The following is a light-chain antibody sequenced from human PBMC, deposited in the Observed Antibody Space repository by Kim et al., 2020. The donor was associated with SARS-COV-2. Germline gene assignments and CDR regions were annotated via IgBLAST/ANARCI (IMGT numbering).Light chain of an antibody. CDR1: QSVSSN. CDR2: GAS. Sequence: VTPGESATATRRARQSVSSNLAWNQEKPGQAPRLLIYGASTRATGIPGRCSGSGSGTEFTLTISSLQSEEFAVYYCQQYNNWPAYTFGQGTKLEI. V-gene: IGKV3-15*01. CDR3: QQYNNWPAYT. J-gene: IGKJ2*01.